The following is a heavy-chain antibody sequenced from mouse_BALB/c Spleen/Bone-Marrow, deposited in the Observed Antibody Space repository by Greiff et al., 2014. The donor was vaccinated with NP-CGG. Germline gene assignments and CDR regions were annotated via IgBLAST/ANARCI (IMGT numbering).Heavy chain of an antibody. CDR2: ISPGTGSI. CDR3: NYYGNTFDY. V-gene: IGHV1S53*02. CDR1: GYTFTDHA. Sequence: VMLVESDAELVKPGASVKISCKASGYTFTDHAIHWVKQKPEQGLEWIGYISPGTGSIEYNEKFKDKVTLTADKSSSTAYMQLNSLTSEDSTVYFCNYYGNTFDYWGQGTTLTVSS. D-gene: IGHD1-1*01. J-gene: IGHJ2*01.